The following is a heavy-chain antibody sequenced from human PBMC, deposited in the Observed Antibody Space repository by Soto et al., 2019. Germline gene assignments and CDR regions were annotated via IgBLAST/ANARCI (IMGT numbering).Heavy chain of an antibody. CDR2: MNPNSGNT. Sequence: GASVKVSCKASGYTFTSYDINWVRQATGQGLEWMGWMNPNSGNTGYAQKFQGRVTMTRNTSISTAYMELSSLRSEDTAVYYCARKLRFLEWLLAPNAFDIWGQGTMVTV. CDR1: GYTFTSYD. D-gene: IGHD3-3*01. V-gene: IGHV1-8*01. CDR3: ARKLRFLEWLLAPNAFDI. J-gene: IGHJ3*02.